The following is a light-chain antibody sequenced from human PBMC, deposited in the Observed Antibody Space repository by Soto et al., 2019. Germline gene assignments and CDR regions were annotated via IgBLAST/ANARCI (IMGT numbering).Light chain of an antibody. J-gene: IGKJ1*01. V-gene: IGKV4-1*01. Sequence: DIVMTQSPDSLAVSLGDRATINCKSSQSVFFSSNNKNYLAWYQQKPGQPPKLLIYWASTRESGVPDRFSGSGSGTDFPLTISSLQAEDVAVYYCQKYYRTRWAFGQGTKVEIK. CDR1: QSVFFSSNNKNY. CDR2: WAS. CDR3: QKYYRTRWA.